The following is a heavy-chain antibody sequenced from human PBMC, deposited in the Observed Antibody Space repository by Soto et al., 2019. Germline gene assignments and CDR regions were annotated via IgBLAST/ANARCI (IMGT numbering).Heavy chain of an antibody. CDR3: AKLGGDCSGGSCYSGAFDI. CDR2: ISGSGGST. Sequence: GGSLRLSCAASGFTFSSYAMSWVRQAPGKGLEWVSAISGSGGSTYYADSVKGRFTISRDNSKNTLYLQMNSLRAEDTAVYYCAKLGGDCSGGSCYSGAFDIWGQGTMVTVSS. CDR1: GFTFSSYA. J-gene: IGHJ3*02. V-gene: IGHV3-23*01. D-gene: IGHD2-15*01.